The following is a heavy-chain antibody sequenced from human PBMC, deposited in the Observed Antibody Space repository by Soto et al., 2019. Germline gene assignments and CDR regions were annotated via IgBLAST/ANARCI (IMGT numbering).Heavy chain of an antibody. D-gene: IGHD2-15*01. J-gene: IGHJ5*02. V-gene: IGHV1-46*01. CDR2: INPGPGST. CDR1: GYTFGSHY. CDR3: ARGIATGQLDP. Sequence: ASVRFSCKASGYTFGSHYVHWVRQSPGQALEWMGIINPGPGSTSYAQKFQDRVIITRDTSASTAYMDLSSLRSEDTAVYYCARGIATGQLDPWGQGTLVTVPQ.